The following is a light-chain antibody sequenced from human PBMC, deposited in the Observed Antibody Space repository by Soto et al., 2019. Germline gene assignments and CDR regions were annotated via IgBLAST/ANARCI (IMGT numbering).Light chain of an antibody. Sequence: DIQMTQSPSSLSASVGDRVTIICQASQDITNYLNWYQQKPGKAPKLLIYDASNLETGVPSRFSGIGSGTHFSFTISSLQPEDIATYYCQQYDNVPFTFGQGTRLEMK. CDR2: DAS. J-gene: IGKJ5*01. CDR3: QQYDNVPFT. CDR1: QDITNY. V-gene: IGKV1-33*01.